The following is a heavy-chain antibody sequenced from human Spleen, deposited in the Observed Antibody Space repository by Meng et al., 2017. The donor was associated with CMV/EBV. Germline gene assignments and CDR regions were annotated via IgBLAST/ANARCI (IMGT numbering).Heavy chain of an antibody. CDR2: INHSGST. Sequence: VQLQEPGPGMGKPSETLSLTCAVYGGSFSGYYWSWIRQPPGKGLEWIGEINHSGSTNYNPSLKSRVTISVDTSKNQFSLKLSSVTAADTAAYYCASPLQDYWGQGTLVTVSS. V-gene: IGHV4-34*01. J-gene: IGHJ4*02. CDR3: ASPLQDY. CDR1: GGSFSGYY.